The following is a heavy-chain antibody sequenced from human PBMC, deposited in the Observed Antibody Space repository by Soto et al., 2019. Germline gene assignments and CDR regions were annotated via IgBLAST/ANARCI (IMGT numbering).Heavy chain of an antibody. V-gene: IGHV3-23*01. CDR3: ARLLGGRYFDY. CDR1: GFTLCSHS. D-gene: IGHD1-26*01. CDR2: IIGSGGST. Sequence: GGALRLSCAAPGFTLCSHSLSWVRQAPGKGLEWVSAIIGSGGSTYYADSVKGRFTISRDNSKNTLDLQMNSLRAEDTAVYYCARLLGGRYFDYWAQGTLVTVSS. J-gene: IGHJ4*02.